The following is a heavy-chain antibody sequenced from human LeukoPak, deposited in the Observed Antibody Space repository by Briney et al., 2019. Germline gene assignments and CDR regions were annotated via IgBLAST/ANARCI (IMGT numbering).Heavy chain of an antibody. D-gene: IGHD3-22*01. J-gene: IGHJ4*02. CDR1: GYTFTSYD. CDR2: MNPNSGNT. V-gene: IGHV1-8*01. Sequence: GASVKVSCKASGYTFTSYDINWVRQATGQGLEWMGWMNPNSGNTGYAQKFQGRVTMTRSTSASTAYMELTNLTSEDTAVYFCARSSVRVRRRTDCWGQGTLVTVSS. CDR3: ARSSVRVRRRTDC.